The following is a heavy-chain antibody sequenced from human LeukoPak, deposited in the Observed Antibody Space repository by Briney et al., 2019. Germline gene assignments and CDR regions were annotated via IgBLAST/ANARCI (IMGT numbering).Heavy chain of an antibody. CDR1: GYTLTELS. V-gene: IGHV1-24*01. J-gene: IGHJ3*02. D-gene: IGHD3-10*01. CDR2: FDPEDGET. Sequence: ASVKVSCKVSGYTLTELSMHWVRQAPGKGLEWMGGFDPEDGETIYAQKFQGRVTMTEDTSADTAYMELSSLRAEDTAVYYCARLWFGELSRTDAFDIWGQGTMVTVSS. CDR3: ARLWFGELSRTDAFDI.